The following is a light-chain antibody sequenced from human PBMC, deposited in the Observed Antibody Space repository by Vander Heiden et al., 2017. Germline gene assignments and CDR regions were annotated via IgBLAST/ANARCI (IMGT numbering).Light chain of an antibody. CDR3: QRYGSSPPFT. V-gene: IGKV3-20*01. CDR1: QSVRSSF. J-gene: IGKJ3*01. CDR2: GAS. Sequence: EVVLTQFPGTLSLSPGERATLSCRASQSVRSSFLAWYQQKPGQAPRLLIYGASSRATGIPDRFSGSGSGTDFTLTISRLEPEDFAVYYCQRYGSSPPFTFGRGTKVDIK.